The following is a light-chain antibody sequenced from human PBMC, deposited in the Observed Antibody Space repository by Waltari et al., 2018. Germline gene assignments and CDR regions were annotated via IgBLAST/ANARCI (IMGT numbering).Light chain of an antibody. V-gene: IGLV2-18*02. CDR1: SSDVGSYNR. Sequence: QSALTQPPSVSGSPGQSVTISCTGTSSDVGSYNRVSWYQQPPGTAPKLMIYEVSYRPPGVPDRFSGSKSGNTASLTISGLQAEDEADYYCSSYTSSNSVVFGGGTNLTVL. CDR3: SSYTSSNSVV. CDR2: EVS. J-gene: IGLJ2*01.